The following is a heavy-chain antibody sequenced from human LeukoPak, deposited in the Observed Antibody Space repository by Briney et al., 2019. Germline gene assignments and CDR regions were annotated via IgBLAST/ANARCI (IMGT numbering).Heavy chain of an antibody. CDR2: IYSGGST. D-gene: IGHD5-12*01. CDR1: GFTVSSNY. V-gene: IGHV3-53*01. CDR3: ATDRGYSGYGTFDY. Sequence: GGSLRLSCAASGFTVSSNYMSWVRQAPGKGLEWVSVIYSGGSTYYADSVKGRFTISRDNSKNTLYLQMNSLTAADSALYYCATDRGYSGYGTFDYWGQGTLVSVSS. J-gene: IGHJ4*02.